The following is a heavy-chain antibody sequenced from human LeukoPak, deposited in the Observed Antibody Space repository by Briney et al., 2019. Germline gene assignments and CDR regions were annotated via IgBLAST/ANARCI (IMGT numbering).Heavy chain of an antibody. D-gene: IGHD7-27*01. Sequence: ASVKVSCKASGYTFTGYYMHWVRQAPGQGLEWMGGIIPIFGTANYAQKFQGRVTITADESTSTAYMELSSLRSEDTAVYYCATKGRNKLGIPYFDYWGQGTLVTVSS. V-gene: IGHV1-69*13. CDR1: GYTFTGYY. CDR2: IIPIFGTA. CDR3: ATKGRNKLGIPYFDY. J-gene: IGHJ4*02.